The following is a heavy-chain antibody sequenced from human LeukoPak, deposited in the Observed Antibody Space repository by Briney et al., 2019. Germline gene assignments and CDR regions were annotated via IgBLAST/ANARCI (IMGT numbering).Heavy chain of an antibody. CDR2: INPNSGGT. CDR1: GYTFTGYY. V-gene: IGHV1-2*02. J-gene: IGHJ5*02. CDR3: ARGWNYYDSSGSSFDP. D-gene: IGHD3-22*01. Sequence: GASVKVSCKASGYTFTGYYMHWVRQAPGQGLEWMGWINPNSGGTNYAQKFQGRVTMTRDTSISTAYMELSRLTSDDTAVYYCARGWNYYDSSGSSFDPWGQGTPVTVSS.